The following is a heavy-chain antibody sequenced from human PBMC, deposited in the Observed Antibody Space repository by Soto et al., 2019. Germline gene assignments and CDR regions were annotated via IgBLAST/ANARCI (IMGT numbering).Heavy chain of an antibody. Sequence: PGGSLRLSCAASGFTFSSYAMHWVRQAPGKGLEWVAVISYDGSNKYYADSVKGRFTISRDNSKNTLYLQMNSPRAEDTAVYYCARGGDVVVPAYLYGTDVWGQGTTVTVSS. CDR1: GFTFSSYA. J-gene: IGHJ6*02. V-gene: IGHV3-30-3*01. CDR2: ISYDGSNK. D-gene: IGHD2-2*01. CDR3: ARGGDVVVPAYLYGTDV.